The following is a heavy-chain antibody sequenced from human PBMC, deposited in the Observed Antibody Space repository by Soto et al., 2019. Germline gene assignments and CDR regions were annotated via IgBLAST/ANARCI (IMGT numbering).Heavy chain of an antibody. CDR1: GYTFTSYG. CDR2: ISAYNGNT. CDR3: AREPPIFGVVIGSLFDY. V-gene: IGHV1-18*01. J-gene: IGHJ4*02. D-gene: IGHD3-3*01. Sequence: QVQLVQSGAEVKKPGASVKVSCKASGYTFTSYGISWVRQAPGQGLEWMGWISAYNGNTNYAQKLQGRVTMTTDTSTRTAYMELRSLRSDDTAVYYCAREPPIFGVVIGSLFDYWGQGTLVTVSS.